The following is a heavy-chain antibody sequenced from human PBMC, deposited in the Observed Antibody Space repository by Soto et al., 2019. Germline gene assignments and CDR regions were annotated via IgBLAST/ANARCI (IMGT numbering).Heavy chain of an antibody. V-gene: IGHV4-59*08. D-gene: IGHD3-3*01. CDR3: ARQEYYDFWSGPIYMDV. CDR2: IYYSGST. J-gene: IGHJ6*03. Sequence: SVTLSLTCTVAGGTISSYCWSWIRQPPGKGLEWIGYIYYSGSTNYNPSLKSRVTISVDTSKNQFSLKLSSVTAADTAVYYCARQEYYDFWSGPIYMDVWGKGTTVTVSS. CDR1: GGTISSYC.